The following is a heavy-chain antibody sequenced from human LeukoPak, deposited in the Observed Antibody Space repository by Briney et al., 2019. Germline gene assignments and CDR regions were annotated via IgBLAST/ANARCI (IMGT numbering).Heavy chain of an antibody. J-gene: IGHJ6*02. Sequence: GGSLRLSCAASGFTFSDHYMTWIRQAPGKGLEWISFISSSGDSLYYADSVEGRFTISRDNAKDSVYLQMTSLRAEDTAIYYCAREVVVLPDHYYYGLDVWGQGTTVTVSS. D-gene: IGHD2-15*01. CDR1: GFTFSDHY. CDR3: AREVVVLPDHYYYGLDV. CDR2: ISSSGDSL. V-gene: IGHV3-11*01.